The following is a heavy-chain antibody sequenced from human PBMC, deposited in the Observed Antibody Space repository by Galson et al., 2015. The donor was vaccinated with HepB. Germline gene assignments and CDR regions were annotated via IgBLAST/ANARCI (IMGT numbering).Heavy chain of an antibody. CDR1: GFNFRSYS. D-gene: IGHD2/OR15-2a*01. CDR2: INGNSDAI. CDR3: ARDKSGAYCKDY. Sequence: SLRLSCAASGFNFRSYSMNWVRQAPGKGLEWISYINGNSDAIYYADSVRGRFTISRDNAKNSLYLEMSGLRVDDTAVRYCARDKSGAYCKDYWGQGTLVTVFS. J-gene: IGHJ4*02. V-gene: IGHV3-48*04.